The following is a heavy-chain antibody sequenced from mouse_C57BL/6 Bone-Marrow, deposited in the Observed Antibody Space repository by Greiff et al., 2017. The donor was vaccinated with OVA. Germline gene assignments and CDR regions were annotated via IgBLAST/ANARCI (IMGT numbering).Heavy chain of an antibody. CDR2: IYPRSGNT. CDR3: ARFSPDYYGSSGFDY. Sequence: QVQLKQSGAELARPGASVKLSCKASGYTFTSYGISWVKQRTGKGLEWIGEIYPRSGNTYYNEKFKGKATLTADKSSSTAYMELRSLTSEDSAVYFCARFSPDYYGSSGFDYWGQGTTLTVSS. CDR1: GYTFTSYG. D-gene: IGHD1-1*01. V-gene: IGHV1-81*01. J-gene: IGHJ2*01.